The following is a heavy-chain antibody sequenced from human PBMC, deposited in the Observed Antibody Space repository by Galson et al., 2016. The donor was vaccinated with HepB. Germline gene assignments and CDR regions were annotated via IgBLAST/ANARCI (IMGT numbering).Heavy chain of an antibody. D-gene: IGHD3-22*01. Sequence: SLRLSCAASGFTFRDRAMSWVRQAPGEGLEWVASLSGSGGSTYYADSVKGRFTISRDNSKNTLYLQMKRLRADDTAVYYCAKGPQYYFDSSDYFDYWGQGTLVTVSS. J-gene: IGHJ4*02. CDR3: AKGPQYYFDSSDYFDY. V-gene: IGHV3-23*01. CDR2: LSGSGGST. CDR1: GFTFRDRA.